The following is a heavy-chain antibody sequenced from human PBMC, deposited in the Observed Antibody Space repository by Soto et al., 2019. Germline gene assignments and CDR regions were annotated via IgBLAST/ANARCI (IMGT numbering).Heavy chain of an antibody. J-gene: IGHJ5*02. CDR2: INSDGSRT. Sequence: EVQLVESGGGLVQPGGSLRLSCAASQFTFSRYWMHWVRQAPGKGLMWVSRINSDGSRTTYADSVKGRFTISRDNAKNTLFLQMNSLLAEDSAVYYCVRVATGSYDWFDPWGQGTLVTVSS. D-gene: IGHD1-26*01. CDR3: VRVATGSYDWFDP. V-gene: IGHV3-74*03. CDR1: QFTFSRYW.